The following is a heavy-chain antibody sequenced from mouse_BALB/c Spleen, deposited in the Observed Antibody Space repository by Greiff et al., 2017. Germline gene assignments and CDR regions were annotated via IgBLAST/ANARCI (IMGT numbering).Heavy chain of an antibody. D-gene: IGHD2-14*01. J-gene: IGHJ4*01. V-gene: IGHV1S137*01. CDR1: GYTFTDYA. CDR3: ARGGYRYDVSYYAMDD. CDR2: ISTYYGDA. Sequence: QVQLQQSGAELVRPGVSVKISCKGSGYTFTDYAMHWVKQSHAKSLEWIGVISTYYGDASYNQKFKGKATMTVDKSSSTAYMELARLTSEDSAIYYCARGGYRYDVSYYAMDDWGQGTSVTVSS.